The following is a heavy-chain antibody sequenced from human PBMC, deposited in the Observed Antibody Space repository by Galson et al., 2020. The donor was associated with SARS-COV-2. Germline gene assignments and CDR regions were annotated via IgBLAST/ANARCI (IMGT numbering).Heavy chain of an antibody. V-gene: IGHV3-15*01. CDR3: TWTTVTLQGDF. J-gene: IGHJ4*02. Sequence: GGSLRLSCAASGFTFSNAWMSWVRQAPGKGLEWVGRVKSKTDGGTTDYAAPVKGRFIISRDDSKNTLHLQMDSLKTEDTAVYYCTWTTVTLQGDFWCQGTQVTVSS. D-gene: IGHD4-17*01. CDR2: VKSKTDGGTT. CDR1: GFTFSNAW.